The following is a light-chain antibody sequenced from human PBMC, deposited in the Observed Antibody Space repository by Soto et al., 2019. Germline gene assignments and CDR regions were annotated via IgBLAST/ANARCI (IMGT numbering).Light chain of an antibody. CDR1: SSDVGAHNF. CDR3: SSYAGSNNYV. J-gene: IGLJ1*01. CDR2: EVS. Sequence: QSALTQPPSASGSPGQSVTISCTGTSSDVGAHNFVSWHQQHPGKAPQLMVYEVSKRPSGVPDRFSGSKSGNTASLTVAGLQAEDDADYYCSSYAGSNNYVFGTGTKLTVL. V-gene: IGLV2-8*01.